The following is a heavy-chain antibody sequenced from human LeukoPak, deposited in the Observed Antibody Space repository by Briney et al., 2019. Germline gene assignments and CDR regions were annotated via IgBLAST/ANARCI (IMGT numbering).Heavy chain of an antibody. CDR2: INHSGST. Sequence: PSETLSLTCAVYGGSFSGYYWSWIRQPPGKGLEWIGEINHSGSTNYNPSLKSRVTISVDTSKNQFSLKLSSVTAADTAVYYCARGQVEWLRFGIYGPWGQGTLVPVSS. CDR3: ARGQVEWLRFGIYGP. J-gene: IGHJ5*02. D-gene: IGHD5-12*01. CDR1: GGSFSGYY. V-gene: IGHV4-34*01.